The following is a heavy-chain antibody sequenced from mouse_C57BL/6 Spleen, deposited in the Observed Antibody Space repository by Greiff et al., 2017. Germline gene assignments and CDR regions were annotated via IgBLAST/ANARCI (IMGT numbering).Heavy chain of an antibody. Sequence: QVQLQQPGAELVKPGASVKLSCKASGYTFTSYWMHWVKQRPGQGLEWIGMIHPNRGSTNYNEKLKSKATLTVAKSSSTAYMQLRCLPSKDSSVDYCASFTTVVEYFDYWGQGTTLTVSS. CDR2: IHPNRGST. J-gene: IGHJ2*01. CDR1: GYTFTSYW. CDR3: ASFTTVVEYFDY. D-gene: IGHD1-1*01. V-gene: IGHV1-64*01.